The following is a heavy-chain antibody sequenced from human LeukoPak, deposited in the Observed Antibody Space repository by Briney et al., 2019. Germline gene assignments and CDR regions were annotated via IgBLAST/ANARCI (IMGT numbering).Heavy chain of an antibody. CDR3: ARAGQSGSGWENWFDP. V-gene: IGHV1-46*01. CDR2: INPSGGST. Sequence: GASVKVSCKASGYTFTSYYMHWVRQAPGQGLEWMGIINPSGGSTSYAQKFQGRVTMTRDTSISTAYMELSRLRSDDTAVYYCARAGQSGSGWENWFDPWGQGTLVTVSS. D-gene: IGHD6-19*01. CDR1: GYTFTSYY. J-gene: IGHJ5*02.